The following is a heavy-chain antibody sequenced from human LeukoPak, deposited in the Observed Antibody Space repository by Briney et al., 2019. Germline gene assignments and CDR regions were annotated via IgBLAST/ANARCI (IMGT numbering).Heavy chain of an antibody. Sequence: RGSLRLSCAASGFTFSSYAMSWVRQAPGKGLEWVSTVSGSGGSTYYADSVKGRFTISRDNSKNTLYLQMNSLRAEDTAVYYCAKDDPITIFGVVTNPFDYWGQGTLVTVSS. J-gene: IGHJ4*02. CDR3: AKDDPITIFGVVTNPFDY. D-gene: IGHD3-3*01. CDR1: GFTFSSYA. V-gene: IGHV3-23*01. CDR2: VSGSGGST.